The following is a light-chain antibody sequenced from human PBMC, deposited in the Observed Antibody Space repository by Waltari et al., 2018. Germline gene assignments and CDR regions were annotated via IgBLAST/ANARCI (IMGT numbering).Light chain of an antibody. Sequence: DTQMTQSPASLSASVGDTVTITCQASQDISTFLVWYQQKPGKAPELLISDASIVEPGVPSRFRGSGSRSHFTLTISGLQPEDIATYYCQQFNNAWAFGPGSKV. CDR3: QQFNNAWA. CDR2: DAS. J-gene: IGKJ1*01. CDR1: QDISTF. V-gene: IGKV1-33*01.